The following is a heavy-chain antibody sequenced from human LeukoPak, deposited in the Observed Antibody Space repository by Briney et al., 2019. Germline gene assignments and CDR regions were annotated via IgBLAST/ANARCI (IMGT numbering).Heavy chain of an antibody. CDR3: ARVSYSSGGFDY. V-gene: IGHV3-21*01. J-gene: IGHJ4*02. D-gene: IGHD6-25*01. CDR2: ISSSSSYI. Sequence: PGGSLRLSCAASGFTFSSYSMNWVRQAPGKGLEWVSSISSSSSYIYYADSVKGRFTISRDNAKNSLYLQMNSLRAEDTAVCYCARVSYSSGGFDYWGQGTLVTVSS. CDR1: GFTFSSYS.